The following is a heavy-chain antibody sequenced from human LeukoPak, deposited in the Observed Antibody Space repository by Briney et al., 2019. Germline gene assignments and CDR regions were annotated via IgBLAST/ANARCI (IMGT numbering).Heavy chain of an antibody. CDR2: IYSSGRT. J-gene: IGHJ5*02. D-gene: IGHD1-26*01. Sequence: PSETLSLTCTVSGGSISCNYWSWIRQSAGKGLEWIGRIYSSGRTNSNPSLKSRVTMSVDTSKNQFSLKLSSVTAADTAVYYCAKGPPEGATNWLDPWGQGTLVTVSS. CDR1: GGSISCNY. V-gene: IGHV4-4*07. CDR3: AKGPPEGATNWLDP.